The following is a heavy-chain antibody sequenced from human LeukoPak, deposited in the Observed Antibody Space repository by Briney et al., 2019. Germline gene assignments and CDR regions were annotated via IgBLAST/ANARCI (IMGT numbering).Heavy chain of an antibody. V-gene: IGHV4-34*01. CDR1: GGSFSGYY. J-gene: IGHJ4*02. CDR3: ARGADGTDY. Sequence: SETLSLTCAVYGGSFSGYYWSWIRQPPGKGLEWIGEINHSGSTNYNLSLRSRVTISVDTSKNQFSLKLSSVTAADTAVYYCARGADGTDYWGQGTLVTVSS. D-gene: IGHD1-1*01. CDR2: INHSGST.